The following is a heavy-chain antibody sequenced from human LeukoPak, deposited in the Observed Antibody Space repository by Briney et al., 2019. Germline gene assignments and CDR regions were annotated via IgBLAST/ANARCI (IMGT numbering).Heavy chain of an antibody. D-gene: IGHD6-13*01. Sequence: GGSLRLSCAASGFTFSTYAMSWVRQAPGKGLEWVSGISGIGGSTYYADSVKGRFTISRDNAKNSLYLQMNSLRAEDTAVYYCARGAASGTSRFDYWGQGTLVTVSS. CDR2: ISGIGGST. V-gene: IGHV3-23*01. CDR1: GFTFSTYA. J-gene: IGHJ4*02. CDR3: ARGAASGTSRFDY.